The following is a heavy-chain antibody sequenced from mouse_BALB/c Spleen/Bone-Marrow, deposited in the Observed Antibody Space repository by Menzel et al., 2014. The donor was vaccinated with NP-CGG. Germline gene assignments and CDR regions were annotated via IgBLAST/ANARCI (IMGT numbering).Heavy chain of an antibody. CDR3: ARDENVGIYWYFDV. V-gene: IGHV7-3*02. CDR2: IRNKAKGYTT. J-gene: IGHJ1*01. CDR1: GFIFTDYY. Sequence: EVKLEESGGGSVQPGGSLRLSCATSGFIFTDYYMSWVRQPPGKALEWLGFIRNKAKGYTTEYSASVKGRFTISRDNSQRILYLQMNTLRPEDSATYYCARDENVGIYWYFDVWGAGTTVIVSS.